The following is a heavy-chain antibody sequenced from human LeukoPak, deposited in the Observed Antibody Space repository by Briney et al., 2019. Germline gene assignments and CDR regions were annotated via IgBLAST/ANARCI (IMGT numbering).Heavy chain of an antibody. CDR1: GGSISSSSYY. J-gene: IGHJ4*02. D-gene: IGHD4-17*01. V-gene: IGHV4-39*07. CDR2: IYYSGST. Sequence: PSETLSLTCTVSGGSISSSSYYWGWIRQPPGKGLEWIGSIYYSGSTYYNPSLKSRVTISVDTSKNQFSLKLSSVTAADTAVYYCAREGAFQLGDYVAHFDYWGQGTLVTVSS. CDR3: AREGAFQLGDYVAHFDY.